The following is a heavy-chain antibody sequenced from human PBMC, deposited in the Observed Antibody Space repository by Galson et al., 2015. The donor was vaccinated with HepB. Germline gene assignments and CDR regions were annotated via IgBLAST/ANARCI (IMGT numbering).Heavy chain of an antibody. D-gene: IGHD4-17*01. CDR3: ARGSHGDYGWWNYYYYMDV. CDR2: IIPIFGTA. Sequence: VKVSCKASGGTFSSYAISWVRQAPGQGLEWMGGIIPIFGTANYAQKFQGRVTITADESTSTAYMELSSLRSEDTAVYYCARGSHGDYGWWNYYYYMDVWGKGTTVTVSS. J-gene: IGHJ6*03. CDR1: GGTFSSYA. V-gene: IGHV1-69*01.